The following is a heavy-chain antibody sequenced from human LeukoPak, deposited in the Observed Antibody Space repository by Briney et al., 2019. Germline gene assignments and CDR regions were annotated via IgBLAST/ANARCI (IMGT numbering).Heavy chain of an antibody. D-gene: IGHD5-24*01. J-gene: IGHJ4*02. CDR3: AKGGRWLQLRGDY. CDR1: GFTFSSYS. V-gene: IGHV3-21*01. Sequence: GGSLRLSCAASGFTFSSYSMNWVRQAPGKGLEWVSSISSSSSNIYYADSVKGRFTISRDNTKNSLYLQMNSLRAEDTAVYYCAKGGRWLQLRGDYWGQGTLVTVSS. CDR2: ISSSSSNI.